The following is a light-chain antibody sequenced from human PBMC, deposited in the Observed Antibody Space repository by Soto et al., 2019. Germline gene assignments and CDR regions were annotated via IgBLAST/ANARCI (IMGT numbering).Light chain of an antibody. Sequence: DILMTQSPSSLSASVGVEVTFTCRACPTIMTYLSWYQLKPGTPPWLLIYAASSLQSGVPSSFSGRGFGTDFTLTINSLQPEDFATYSCQPSYNAPQPSGQGTKVEIK. J-gene: IGKJ1*01. V-gene: IGKV1-39*01. CDR3: QPSYNAPQP. CDR1: PTIMTY. CDR2: AAS.